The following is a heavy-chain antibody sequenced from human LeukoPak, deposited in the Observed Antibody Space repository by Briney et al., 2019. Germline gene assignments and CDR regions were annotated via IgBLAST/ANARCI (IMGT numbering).Heavy chain of an antibody. V-gene: IGHV1-2*02. J-gene: IGHJ5*02. Sequence: ASVKVSCKASGYTFTGYYMLWVRQAPGQGPEWIGWINPNSGGTNYAQKFQRGVTMTRDPYISTAYMELSRLRSDDTAVYYCAREGAPYSSSSSGFDPWGQGTLVTVSS. CDR3: AREGAPYSSSSSGFDP. CDR1: GYTFTGYY. D-gene: IGHD6-6*01. CDR2: INPNSGGT.